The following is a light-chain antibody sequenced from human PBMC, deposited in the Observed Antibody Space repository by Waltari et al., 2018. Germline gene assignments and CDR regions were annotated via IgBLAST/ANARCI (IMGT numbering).Light chain of an antibody. J-gene: IGKJ1*01. V-gene: IGKV1-17*01. CDR2: AAS. CDR1: QGISTY. Sequence: DIQMTQSPSSLSASAGDTVTITCRASQGISTYLNWYQQKPGKAPKRLIYAASSLKSGVPSRFSGSGSGTDFTLTISSLQPEDFATYYCLQYNSHPWTFGQGTKVEIK. CDR3: LQYNSHPWT.